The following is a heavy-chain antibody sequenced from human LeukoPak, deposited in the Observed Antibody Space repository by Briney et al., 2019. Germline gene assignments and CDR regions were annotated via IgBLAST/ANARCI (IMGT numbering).Heavy chain of an antibody. J-gene: IGHJ6*03. V-gene: IGHV4-59*12. CDR1: GGSIRGYY. Sequence: SETLSLTCTVSGGSIRGYYWSWIRQPPGKGLEWIAHMYYSGSSKYNPSLKSRVTISVDTSKNQFSLKLSSVTAADTAVYYCASSGSYTRVYYMDVWGKGTTVTVSS. CDR3: ASSGSYTRVYYMDV. CDR2: MYYSGSS. D-gene: IGHD1-26*01.